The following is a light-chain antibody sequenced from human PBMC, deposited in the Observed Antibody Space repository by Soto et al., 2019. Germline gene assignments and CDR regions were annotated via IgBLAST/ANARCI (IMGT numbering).Light chain of an antibody. J-gene: IGKJ3*01. CDR1: QCVSSY. V-gene: IGKV3-11*01. CDR3: QQRSSWPRT. Sequence: EIVLTQSPATLSLSPGERATLSCRASQCVSSYVAWYQQKPGQAPRLLIYGASNRATGIPPRFSGSGSGTDFTLTISSLEPEDCAVYYCQQRSSWPRTFGPGNKVDIK. CDR2: GAS.